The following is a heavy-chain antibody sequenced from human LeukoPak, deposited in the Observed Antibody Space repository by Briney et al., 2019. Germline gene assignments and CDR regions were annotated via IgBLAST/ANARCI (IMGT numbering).Heavy chain of an antibody. D-gene: IGHD1-26*01. CDR3: AREAREFYRPYFLYYYYMDV. J-gene: IGHJ6*03. V-gene: IGHV1-69*05. CDR2: IIPMFATP. Sequence: GASVKVSCKSSGDTFGSYAINWLRQAPGQGLEWRGRIIPMFATPNYAQSFQGRVTITTDESTSTAYMELSSLRSEDTAVYYCAREAREFYRPYFLYYYYMDVWGKGTTVTVSS. CDR1: GDTFGSYA.